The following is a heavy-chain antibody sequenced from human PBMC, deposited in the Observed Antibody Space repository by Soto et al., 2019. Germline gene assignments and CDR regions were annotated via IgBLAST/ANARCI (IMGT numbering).Heavy chain of an antibody. Sequence: QVQLVQSGPEVKKPGASVKVSCKTSGYTFTSFGISWVRQAPGQGLEWMGWITTDKGKTNYAQKFQGRVTMTTDPSPSTAYMELRSLRSDDTAVYYCASRSPAFDYWGQGPLVTVSS. V-gene: IGHV1-18*01. J-gene: IGHJ4*02. CDR3: ASRSPAFDY. CDR2: ITTDKGKT. CDR1: GYTFTSFG.